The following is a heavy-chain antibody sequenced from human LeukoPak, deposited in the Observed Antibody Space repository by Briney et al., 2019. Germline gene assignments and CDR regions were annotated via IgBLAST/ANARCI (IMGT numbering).Heavy chain of an antibody. J-gene: IGHJ4*02. CDR3: TTDHVGAIVEFDS. Sequence: PGGSLRLSCAASGFTFSSFGMNWVPQAPGEGLGWISYISGSGSSVKYADSVKGRFTISRDNAKNSLYLQMDSLRVEDTAIYYCTTDHVGAIVEFDSWGQGTLVTVSS. CDR1: GFTFSSFG. CDR2: ISGSGSSV. V-gene: IGHV3-48*03. D-gene: IGHD2-21*01.